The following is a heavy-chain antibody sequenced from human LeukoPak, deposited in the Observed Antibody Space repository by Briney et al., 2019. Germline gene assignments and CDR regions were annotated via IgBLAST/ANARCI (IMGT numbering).Heavy chain of an antibody. J-gene: IGHJ5*02. Sequence: SETLSLTCRVSDYYINNGYYWGWIRQPPGKGLEWIGYIYYSGSTNYNPSLKSRVTISVDTSKNQFSLKLSSVTAADTAVYYCARVSRGVHTSWGQGTLVTVSS. CDR2: IYYSGST. V-gene: IGHV4-61*01. CDR3: ARVSRGVHTS. CDR1: DYYINNGYY. D-gene: IGHD3-10*01.